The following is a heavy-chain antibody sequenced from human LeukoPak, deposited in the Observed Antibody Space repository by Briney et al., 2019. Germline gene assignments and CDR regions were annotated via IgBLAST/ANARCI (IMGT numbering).Heavy chain of an antibody. V-gene: IGHV1-2*02. CDR1: GYTFTGYY. CDR2: INPNSGGT. CDR3: ARVTGVRNLYYDRRRGWFDP. J-gene: IGHJ5*02. D-gene: IGHD3-22*01. Sequence: ASVKVSCKASGYTFTGYYMHWVRQAPRQGLEWMGWINPNSGGTNYAQKFQGRVTMTRDTSISTAYMELSRLRSDDTAVYYCARVTGVRNLYYDRRRGWFDPWGQGTLVTVSS.